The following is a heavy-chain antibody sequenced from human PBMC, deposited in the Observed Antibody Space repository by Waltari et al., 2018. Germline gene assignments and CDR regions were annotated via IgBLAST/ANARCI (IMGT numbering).Heavy chain of an antibody. CDR2: IYYSGST. D-gene: IGHD3-10*01. Sequence: QLQLQESGPGLVKPSETLSLTCTVSGCSISSRSYYWGSIRQPPGKGLEWIGSIYYSGSTYYNPSLKSRVTISVDTSKNQFSLKLSSVTAADTAVYYCARGVGAWFGDNPWYFDLWGRGTLVTVSS. V-gene: IGHV4-39*07. CDR3: ARGVGAWFGDNPWYFDL. CDR1: GCSISSRSYY. J-gene: IGHJ2*01.